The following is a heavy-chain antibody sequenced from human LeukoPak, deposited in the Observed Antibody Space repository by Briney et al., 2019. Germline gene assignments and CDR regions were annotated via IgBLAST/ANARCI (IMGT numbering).Heavy chain of an antibody. V-gene: IGHV3-30*02. CDR3: AKVGLTYYYYMDV. CDR2: IRFDGSNK. CDR1: GFTFSNYG. Sequence: PGGSLRLSCAVPGFTFSNYGMHWVRQAPGKGLEWVAFIRFDGSNKYYADSVKGRFTISRDNSKNTLYLQMNSLRAEDTAVYFCAKVGLTYYYYMDVWGKGTTVTISS. J-gene: IGHJ6*03.